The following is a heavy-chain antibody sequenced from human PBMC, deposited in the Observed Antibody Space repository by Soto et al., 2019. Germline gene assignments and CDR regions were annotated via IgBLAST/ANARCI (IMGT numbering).Heavy chain of an antibody. D-gene: IGHD1-20*01. V-gene: IGHV3-30*18. Sequence: GGSLRLSCAASGFTFSNYCMHWVRQAPGKGLEWVAVISYDGSNKYYADSVKGRFTISRDNSKNTLYLQMNSLRAEDTAVYYCAKSDRITGALPLRYYYGMDVWGQGTTVTVSS. CDR3: AKSDRITGALPLRYYYGMDV. CDR1: GFTFSNYC. CDR2: ISYDGSNK. J-gene: IGHJ6*02.